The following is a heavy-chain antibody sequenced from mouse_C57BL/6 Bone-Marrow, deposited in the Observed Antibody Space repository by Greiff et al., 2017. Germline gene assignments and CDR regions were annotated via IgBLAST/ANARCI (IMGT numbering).Heavy chain of an antibody. V-gene: IGHV14-4*01. CDR1: GFNIKDDY. Sequence: VQLQQSGAELVRPGASVKLSCTASGFNIKDDYMHWVKQRPEQGLEWIGWIDPENGDTEYASKFQGKATITADTSSNTAYLQLSSLTSEDTAVYSCTSICYDYDYAMDYWGQGTSVTVSA. J-gene: IGHJ4*01. D-gene: IGHD2-4*01. CDR2: IDPENGDT. CDR3: TSICYDYDYAMDY.